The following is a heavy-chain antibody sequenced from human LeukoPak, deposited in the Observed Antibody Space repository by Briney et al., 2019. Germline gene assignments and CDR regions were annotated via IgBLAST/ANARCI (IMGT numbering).Heavy chain of an antibody. CDR1: GFTFSIYG. V-gene: IGHV3-30*02. J-gene: IGHJ2*01. CDR3: AKGLGKAGASNTWYFDI. Sequence: PGGSLRPSCAASGFTFSIYGMHWVRQAPGKGLEWAAMINFDGSDQYYADSVKGRFTISRDNAKDTLFLQMNSLRAEDTAVYYCAKGLGKAGASNTWYFDIWGRGTLVTVSS. CDR2: INFDGSDQ. D-gene: IGHD6-13*01.